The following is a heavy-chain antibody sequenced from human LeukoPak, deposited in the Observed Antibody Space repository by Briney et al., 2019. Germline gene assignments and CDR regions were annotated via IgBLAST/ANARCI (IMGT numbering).Heavy chain of an antibody. Sequence: SETLSLTCTVSGGSISSYYWSWIRQPAGKGLEWIGRIYTSGSTNYNPSLKSRVTMSVDTSKNQFSLKLSSVTAADTAVYYCARHLTKGRVLYFDYWGQGTLVTVSS. J-gene: IGHJ4*02. V-gene: IGHV4-4*07. CDR1: GGSISSYY. CDR2: IYTSGST. D-gene: IGHD3-10*01. CDR3: ARHLTKGRVLYFDY.